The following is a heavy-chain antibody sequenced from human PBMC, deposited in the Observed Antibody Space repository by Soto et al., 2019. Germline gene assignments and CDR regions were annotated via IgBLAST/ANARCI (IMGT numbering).Heavy chain of an antibody. D-gene: IGHD2-21*02. CDR1: GYSFTSYG. V-gene: IGHV1-18*01. Sequence: QVQLVQSGAEVKKPGASVKVSCKTSGYSFTSYGISWVRQDPGQGPEWMGGISVYNGNTKYAQKVQGRVTMTTDTSTRTASMELGSMRSDDTAIYYCERHLSYCDSSDRFAFDFWGQGTLVNVSS. CDR2: ISVYNGNT. J-gene: IGHJ4*02. CDR3: ERHLSYCDSSDRFAFDF.